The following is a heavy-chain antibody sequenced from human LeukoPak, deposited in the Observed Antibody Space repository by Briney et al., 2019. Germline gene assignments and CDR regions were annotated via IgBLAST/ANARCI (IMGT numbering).Heavy chain of an antibody. CDR3: ARDRGSGYYYKGWFDP. J-gene: IGHJ5*02. CDR2: IYYSGST. V-gene: IGHV4-59*01. CDR1: GGSISSYY. Sequence: SETLSLTCTVSGGSISSYYWSWIRQPPGRGLEWIGYIYYSGSTNYNPSLKSRVTISVDTSKNQFSLKLSSVTAADTAVYYCARDRGSGYYYKGWFDPWGQGTLVTVSS. D-gene: IGHD3-22*01.